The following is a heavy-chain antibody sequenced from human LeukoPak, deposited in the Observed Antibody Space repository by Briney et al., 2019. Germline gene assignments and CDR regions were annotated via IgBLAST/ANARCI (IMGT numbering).Heavy chain of an antibody. CDR3: AKKGDNYDYGMDV. J-gene: IGHJ6*02. CDR2: ISGSGGST. Sequence: GGSLRLSCAASGFTFTSYVMSWVRQAPGKGLEWVSDISGSGGSTYYADSVKGRFTISRDNSKNTLYLQMNSLRAEDTAVYYCAKKGDNYDYGMDVWGQGTTVTASS. CDR1: GFTFTSYV. V-gene: IGHV3-23*01. D-gene: IGHD2-21*02.